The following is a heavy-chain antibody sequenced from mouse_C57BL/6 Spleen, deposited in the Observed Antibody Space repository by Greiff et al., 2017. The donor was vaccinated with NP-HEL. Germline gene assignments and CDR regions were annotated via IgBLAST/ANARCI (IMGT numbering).Heavy chain of an antibody. Sequence: EVMLVESGGGLVKPGGSLKLSCAASGFTFSSYTMSWVRQTPEKRLEWVATISGGGGNTYYPDSVKGRFTISRDNAKNTLYLQMSSLRSEDTALYYCARGGQLRLRWFAYWGQGTLVTVSA. CDR3: ARGGQLRLRWFAY. CDR2: ISGGGGNT. CDR1: GFTFSSYT. V-gene: IGHV5-9*01. D-gene: IGHD3-2*02. J-gene: IGHJ3*01.